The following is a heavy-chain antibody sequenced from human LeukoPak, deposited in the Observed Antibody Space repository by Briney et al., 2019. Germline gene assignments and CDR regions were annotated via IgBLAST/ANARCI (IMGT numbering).Heavy chain of an antibody. CDR1: GGSFSGYY. CDR3: ARGDRITIFGVVIIPVFDAFDI. D-gene: IGHD3-3*01. V-gene: IGHV4-34*01. J-gene: IGHJ3*02. CDR2: INHSGST. Sequence: PSETLSLTCAVYGGSFSGYYWSWIRQPPGKGLEWIGEINHSGSTNYNPSLKSRVTISVDTSKNQFSLKLSSVTAADTAVYYCARGDRITIFGVVIIPVFDAFDIWGRGTMVTVSS.